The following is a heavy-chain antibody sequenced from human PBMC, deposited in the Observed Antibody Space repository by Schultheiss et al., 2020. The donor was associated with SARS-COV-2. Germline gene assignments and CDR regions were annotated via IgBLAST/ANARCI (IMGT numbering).Heavy chain of an antibody. CDR2: IRSKAYGGTT. V-gene: IGHV3-49*03. CDR3: TRGSGSYWVHDAFDI. J-gene: IGHJ3*02. Sequence: GGSLRLSCTASGFTFGDYAMSWFRQAPGKGLEWVGFIRSKAYGGTTEYAASVKGRFTISRDDSKSIAYLQMNSLKTEDTAVYYCTRGSGSYWVHDAFDIWGQGTTVTVSS. D-gene: IGHD1-26*01. CDR1: GFTFGDYA.